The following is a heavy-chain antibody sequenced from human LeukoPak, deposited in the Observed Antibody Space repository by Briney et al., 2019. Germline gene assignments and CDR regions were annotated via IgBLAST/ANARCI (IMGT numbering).Heavy chain of an antibody. V-gene: IGHV1-18*04. CDR3: ARKVGATSIDF. Sequence: ASVKVSCKASGYTFTRYYMHWVRQAPGQGLEWMGWISAYNGNTNYAQKLQGRVTMTTDTSTSTAYMELRSLRSDDTAVYYCARKVGATSIDFWGQGTLVTVSS. CDR2: ISAYNGNT. J-gene: IGHJ4*02. D-gene: IGHD1-26*01. CDR1: GYTFTRYY.